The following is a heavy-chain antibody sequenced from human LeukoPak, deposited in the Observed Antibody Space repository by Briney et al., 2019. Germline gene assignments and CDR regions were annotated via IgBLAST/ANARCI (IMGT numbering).Heavy chain of an antibody. CDR2: IHHGGST. Sequence: SETLSLTCTVSGGSISSGGYYWSWIRQPPGKGLEWIGYIHHGGSTYYKSSLKSRVTISEDNFKNQLSLTLRSVTAADTAIYYCTRAPMYYHMDVWGKGTTVTVSS. CDR3: TRAPMYYHMDV. J-gene: IGHJ6*03. V-gene: IGHV4-30-2*05. CDR1: GGSISSGGYY.